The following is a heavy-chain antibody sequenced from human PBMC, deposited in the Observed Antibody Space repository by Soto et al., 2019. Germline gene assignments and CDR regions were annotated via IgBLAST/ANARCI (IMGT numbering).Heavy chain of an antibody. CDR1: GFTFRTYS. Sequence: PGGSLRLSCAASGFTFRTYSMNWVRQAPGKGLEWVSSISRDSIFIYYADSVRGRFTISRDNAKNSLYLQMNSLRADDTAVYYCARRIDYGEDYWGQGTLVTVSS. CDR2: ISRDSIFI. J-gene: IGHJ4*02. V-gene: IGHV3-21*01. D-gene: IGHD3-16*01. CDR3: ARRIDYGEDY.